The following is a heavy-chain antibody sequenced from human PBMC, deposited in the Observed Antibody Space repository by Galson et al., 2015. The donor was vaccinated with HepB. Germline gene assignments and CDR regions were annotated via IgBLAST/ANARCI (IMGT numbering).Heavy chain of an antibody. Sequence: QAPGKGLEWVAVIWGSGTTKQYLGSVRGRFTISRDNYKNRLFLQMNSLRVDDTGVYFCARDRGSDDPIDFWGRGTPVTVTS. V-gene: IGHV3-33*01. CDR2: IWGSGTTK. D-gene: IGHD3-16*01. J-gene: IGHJ4*02. CDR3: ARDRGSDDPIDF.